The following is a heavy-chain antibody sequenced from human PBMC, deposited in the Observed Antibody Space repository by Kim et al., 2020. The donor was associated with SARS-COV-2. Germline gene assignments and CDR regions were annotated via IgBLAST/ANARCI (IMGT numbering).Heavy chain of an antibody. Sequence: GGSLRLSCAPSGFSFRGYDIHWIRQAPGKILEWVTLISHNGIDERYADSVRGRFSISRDDSKNTVSLEMNSLMFDDTGLYFCARTGAASFCDESGCHYYFDYWGRGTPVTVSS. CDR1: GFSFRGYD. CDR3: ARTGAASFCDESGCHYYFDY. V-gene: IGHV3-30*03. J-gene: IGHJ4*02. D-gene: IGHD3-22*01. CDR2: ISHNGIDE.